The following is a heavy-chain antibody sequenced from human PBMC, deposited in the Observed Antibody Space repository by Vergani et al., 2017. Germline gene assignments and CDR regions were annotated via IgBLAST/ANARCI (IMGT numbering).Heavy chain of an antibody. CDR1: GFTFNHYA. CDR3: AKANPRNSGYDYLYYYHAMDV. J-gene: IGHJ6*01. D-gene: IGHD5-12*01. V-gene: IGHV3-23*01. Sequence: EVQLLESGGDLVQPGGSLRLSCAASGFTFNHYAMNWVRQAPGKGLEWVSGISGSGGSTYYAGSVKGRFTISRDSSKNTLYLQMNSLSAGDTAVYYCAKANPRNSGYDYLYYYHAMDVWGKGPRSPSPQ. CDR2: ISGSGGST.